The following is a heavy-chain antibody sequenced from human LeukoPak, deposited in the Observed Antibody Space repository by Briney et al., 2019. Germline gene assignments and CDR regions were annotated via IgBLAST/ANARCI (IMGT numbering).Heavy chain of an antibody. J-gene: IGHJ4*02. CDR2: IYTSGST. V-gene: IGHV4-61*02. CDR1: GGSISSGSYY. CDR3: AREPTVTTGRFDY. D-gene: IGHD4-11*01. Sequence: PSQTLSLTCTVSGGSISSGSYYGCWIRQPAGKGLEWIGRIYTSGSTNYHPSLTSRVTISVDTSKNQFSLKLSSVTAAETAVYYCAREPTVTTGRFDYWGQGTLVTVSS.